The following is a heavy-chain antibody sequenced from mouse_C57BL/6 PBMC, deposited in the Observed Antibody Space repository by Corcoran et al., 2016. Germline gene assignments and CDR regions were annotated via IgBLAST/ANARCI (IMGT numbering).Heavy chain of an antibody. Sequence: VQLQQSGPELVKPGASVKIPCKASGYTFTDYNMDWVKQRPGQGLEWIGWIFPGSGSTYYNEKFKGKATLTVDKSSSTAYMLLSSLTSEDSAVYFCARRRYYGSSYVDHYAMDYWGQGTSVTVSS. CDR2: IFPGSGST. D-gene: IGHD1-1*01. CDR1: GYTFTDYN. CDR3: ARRRYYGSSYVDHYAMDY. V-gene: IGHV1-75*01. J-gene: IGHJ4*01.